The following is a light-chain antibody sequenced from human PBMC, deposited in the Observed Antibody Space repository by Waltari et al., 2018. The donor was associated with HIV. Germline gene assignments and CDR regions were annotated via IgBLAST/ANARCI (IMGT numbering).Light chain of an antibody. V-gene: IGLV3-27*01. Sequence: SYGLTQPFSVSVSPGQTARITCSGAILAAKYARWFQQQPGQAPVLVMFKDTERPSGIPERFSGSTSGITITLTIIGAQVEDEADYYCYAAADNKAIFGGGTKLTVL. CDR1: ILAAKY. CDR2: KDT. J-gene: IGLJ2*01. CDR3: YAAADNKAI.